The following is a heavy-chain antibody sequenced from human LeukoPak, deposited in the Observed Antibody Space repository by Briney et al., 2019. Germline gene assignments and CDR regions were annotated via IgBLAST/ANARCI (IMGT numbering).Heavy chain of an antibody. CDR2: INPSGGST. CDR1: GYTFTSYY. J-gene: IGHJ5*02. Sequence: ASVKVSCKASGYTFTSYYMHWVRQAPGQGLEWMGIINPSGGSTSYAQKFQGRVAMTRDMSTSTVYMELSSLRSEDTAVYYCARDLGSGYYYRWFDPWGQGTLVTVSS. V-gene: IGHV1-46*01. D-gene: IGHD3-22*01. CDR3: ARDLGSGYYYRWFDP.